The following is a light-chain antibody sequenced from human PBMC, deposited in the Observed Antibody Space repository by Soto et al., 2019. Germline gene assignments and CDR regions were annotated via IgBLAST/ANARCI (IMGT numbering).Light chain of an antibody. CDR2: APS. CDR3: QPLNAFPFT. Sequence: DIQLTQSPPFLSASVGDRVTITCRASQDITAYLAWYQQKPGKAPHLLIHAPSALHTGVPSRFSGTGSDTEFPLTNSALQPEDFATYFCQPLNAFPFTFGGGTKVEIK. J-gene: IGKJ4*01. CDR1: QDITAY. V-gene: IGKV1-9*01.